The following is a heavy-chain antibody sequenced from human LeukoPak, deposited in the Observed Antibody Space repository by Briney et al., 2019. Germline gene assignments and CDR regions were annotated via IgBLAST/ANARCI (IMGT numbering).Heavy chain of an antibody. CDR1: GGSISSYY. J-gene: IGHJ4*02. CDR3: ARHHNPRHTYYYDSSGYPYFDY. Sequence: SETLSLTCTVSGGSISSYYWSWIRQPPGKGLEWIGYIYYSGSTNYNPSLKSRVTISVDTSKNQFSLKLSSVTAADTAVYYCARHHNPRHTYYYDSSGYPYFDYWGQGTLVTVS. D-gene: IGHD3-22*01. CDR2: IYYSGST. V-gene: IGHV4-59*08.